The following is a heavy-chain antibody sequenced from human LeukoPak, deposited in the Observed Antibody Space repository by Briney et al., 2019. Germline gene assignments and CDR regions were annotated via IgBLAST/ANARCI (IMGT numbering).Heavy chain of an antibody. CDR2: INHSGST. D-gene: IGHD3-22*01. Sequence: SETLSLTCAIYGGSFSGSYWSWIRQPPGKGLEWIGEINHSGSTNYNPSLESRVTISEDTSKNQISLKLRSVTAADTAVYYWARGPPRDYSSSGFYYNYWGQGTLVTVSS. CDR1: GGSFSGSY. V-gene: IGHV4-34*01. CDR3: ARGPPRDYSSSGFYYNY. J-gene: IGHJ4*02.